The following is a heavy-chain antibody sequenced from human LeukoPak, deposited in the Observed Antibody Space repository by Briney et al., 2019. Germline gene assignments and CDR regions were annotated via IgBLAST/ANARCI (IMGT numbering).Heavy chain of an antibody. CDR2: INPNSGGT. D-gene: IGHD6-13*01. CDR1: GYTFTGYY. V-gene: IGHV1-2*02. J-gene: IGHJ4*02. Sequence: ASVKVSCKASGYTFTGYYMHWVRQAPGQGLEWMGWINPNSGGTNYAQKFQGRVTMTRDTSISTAYMELSSLRAEDTAVYYCVKLSSRVSQTIDYWGQGTLVTVSS. CDR3: VKLSSRVSQTIDY.